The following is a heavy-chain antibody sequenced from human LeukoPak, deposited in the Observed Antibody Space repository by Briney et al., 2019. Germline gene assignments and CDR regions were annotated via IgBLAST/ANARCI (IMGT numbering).Heavy chain of an antibody. V-gene: IGHV1-8*01. CDR3: ARGPILVRGVIMADSVGGLDV. Sequence: ASVKVSCKASGYIFTNYDINWVRQATGQGPEWMAWMNPNSGNTGYAQKSQGRITLTRNTSISTAYMELSSLTSEDTAVYYCARGPILVRGVIMADSVGGLDVWGQGTTVTVSS. CDR1: GYIFTNYD. CDR2: MNPNSGNT. D-gene: IGHD3-10*01. J-gene: IGHJ6*02.